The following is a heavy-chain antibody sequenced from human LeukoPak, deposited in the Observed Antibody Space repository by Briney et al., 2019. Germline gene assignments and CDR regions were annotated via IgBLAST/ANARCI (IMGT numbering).Heavy chain of an antibody. CDR1: GGSFSGYY. CDR3: ARRGRVIGIPGDAFDI. Sequence: PSETLSLTCAVYGGSFSGYYWSWIRQPPGKGLEWIGEIDQSGSTNYNPSLKSRVTISVDTSKNQFSLNLSSVTAADTAVYYCARRGRVIGIPGDAFDIWGQGTMVTVSS. CDR2: IDQSGST. V-gene: IGHV4-34*01. J-gene: IGHJ3*02. D-gene: IGHD2-21*01.